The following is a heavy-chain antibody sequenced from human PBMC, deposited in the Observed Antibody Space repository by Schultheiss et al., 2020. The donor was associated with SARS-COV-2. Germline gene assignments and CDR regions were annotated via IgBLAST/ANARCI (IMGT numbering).Heavy chain of an antibody. J-gene: IGHJ4*02. CDR1: GFTFSSYA. D-gene: IGHD2-2*01. V-gene: IGHV3-30*04. CDR2: ISYDGSNK. CDR3: ARGLRGVVVVPAARIPLDY. Sequence: GESLKISCAASGFTFSSYAMSWVRQAPGNGLEWVAVISYDGSNKYYADSVKGRFTISRDNSKNTLYLQMKSLRAEDTAVYYCARGLRGVVVVPAARIPLDYWGQGTLVTVSS.